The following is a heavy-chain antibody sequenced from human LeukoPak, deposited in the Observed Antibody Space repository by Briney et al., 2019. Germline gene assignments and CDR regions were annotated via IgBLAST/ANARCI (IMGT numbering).Heavy chain of an antibody. D-gene: IGHD1-1*01. CDR1: GYSLSDLS. V-gene: IGHV1-24*01. CDR3: ATDLLEIYALHI. J-gene: IGHJ3*02. Sequence: GASVKVSCRVSGYSLSDLSIHWVRHVPGKGLEWMGGFEPEEGEHGETIYAQKFEGRLTLTEDTATDTAYMELVSLTSADTAVYYCATDLLEIYALHIWGQGTVVTVSS. CDR2: FEPEEGEHGET.